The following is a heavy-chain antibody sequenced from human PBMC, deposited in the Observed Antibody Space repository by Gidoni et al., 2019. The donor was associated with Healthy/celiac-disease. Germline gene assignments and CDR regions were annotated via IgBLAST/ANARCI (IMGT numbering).Heavy chain of an antibody. CDR3: ARERGYSGYDQPPDRYMDV. V-gene: IGHV3-30*04. CDR2: ISYDGSNK. Sequence: QVQLVESGGGVVQPGRSLRLSCAASGFTLRSYAMHWVRQAPGKGLEWVAVISYDGSNKYYADSVKGRFTISRDNSKNTLYLQMNSLRAEDTAVYYCARERGYSGYDQPPDRYMDVWGKGTTVTVSS. D-gene: IGHD5-12*01. CDR1: GFTLRSYA. J-gene: IGHJ6*03.